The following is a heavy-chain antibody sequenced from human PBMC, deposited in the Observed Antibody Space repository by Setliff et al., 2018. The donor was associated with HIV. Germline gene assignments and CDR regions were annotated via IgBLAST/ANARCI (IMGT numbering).Heavy chain of an antibody. J-gene: IGHJ6*03. V-gene: IGHV4-59*01. D-gene: IGHD1-26*01. CDR1: GGSISNYY. Sequence: SETLSLTCTVSGGSISNYYWSWIRQPPGKGLQWIGYIYYSGSTNYNPSLKSRVTISVDTSKNQFSLKLSSMTAADTAVYYCARAGDGSPFYYYYCMDVWGKGTTVTVSS. CDR3: ARAGDGSPFYYYYCMDV. CDR2: IYYSGST.